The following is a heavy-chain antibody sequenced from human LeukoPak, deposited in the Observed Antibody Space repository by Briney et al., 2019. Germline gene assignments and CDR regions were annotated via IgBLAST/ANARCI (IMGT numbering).Heavy chain of an antibody. D-gene: IGHD5-12*01. J-gene: IGHJ4*02. V-gene: IGHV3-30*18. CDR1: GFTFSSYG. Sequence: GRSLRLSCAASGFTFSSYGMHWVRQAPGKGLEWVAVISYDGSNKYYADSVKGRFTISRDNSKNTLYLQMNSLRAEDTAVYYCAKRRSWMVYSGYELDYWGQGTLVTVSS. CDR2: ISYDGSNK. CDR3: AKRRSWMVYSGYELDY.